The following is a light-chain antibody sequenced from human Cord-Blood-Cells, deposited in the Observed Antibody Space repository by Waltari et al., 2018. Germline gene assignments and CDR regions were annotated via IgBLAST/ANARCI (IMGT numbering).Light chain of an antibody. Sequence: EIVLTQSPGTLALSPGESATLSCRASQSVSSSYLAWDQQKPGQAPRLLVYGASSRATGIPDRFRGSGSGTDFTLAISRLEPEDFAVYYCEQDGSSPITFGQGTRLEIK. V-gene: IGKV3-20*01. CDR2: GAS. CDR3: EQDGSSPIT. CDR1: QSVSSSY. J-gene: IGKJ5*01.